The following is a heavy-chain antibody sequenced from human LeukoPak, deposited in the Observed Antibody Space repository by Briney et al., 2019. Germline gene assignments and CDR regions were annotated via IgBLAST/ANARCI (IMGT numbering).Heavy chain of an antibody. CDR1: GFTFSSYG. CDR3: ASGNYYYYYMDV. D-gene: IGHD2-15*01. V-gene: IGHV3-33*03. CDR2: IWYDGSNK. J-gene: IGHJ6*03. Sequence: GRSLRLSCAASGFTFSSYGMHWVRQAPGKGLEWVAVIWYDGSNKYYADSVKGRFTISRDNAKNSLFLQMDSLRAEDTALYYCASGNYYYYYMDVWGKGTTVTVSS.